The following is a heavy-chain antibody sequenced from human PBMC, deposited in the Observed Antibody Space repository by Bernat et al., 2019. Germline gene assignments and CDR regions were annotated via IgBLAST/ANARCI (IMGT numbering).Heavy chain of an antibody. V-gene: IGHV3-33*01. J-gene: IGHJ4*02. CDR2: IWYDGSNK. CDR1: GFTFSSYG. D-gene: IGHD4-17*01. Sequence: QVQLVESGGGVVQPGRSLRLSCAASGFTFSSYGMHWVRQAPGKGLEWVAVIWYDGSNKYYADSVKGRFTISRDNSKNTLYLQMNSLRAEDTAVYYCARGFEVTTCDYWGQGTLVTVSS. CDR3: ARGFEVTTCDY.